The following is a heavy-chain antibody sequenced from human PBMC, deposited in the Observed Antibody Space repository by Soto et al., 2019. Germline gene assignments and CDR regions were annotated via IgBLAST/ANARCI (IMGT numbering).Heavy chain of an antibody. CDR2: MYSGGNT. CDR1: GGSFSSSTYY. V-gene: IGHV4-39*01. CDR3: ARQPYDSTGYYYGA. D-gene: IGHD3-22*01. Sequence: PSETLSLTCTVSGGSFSSSTYYWGWIRQPPGKGPEWIGSMYSGGNTYYNPSLKSRVTVSVDTSKNHFSLKLTSVTAADTAMYYCARQPYDSTGYYYGAWGQGTLVTVS. J-gene: IGHJ5*02.